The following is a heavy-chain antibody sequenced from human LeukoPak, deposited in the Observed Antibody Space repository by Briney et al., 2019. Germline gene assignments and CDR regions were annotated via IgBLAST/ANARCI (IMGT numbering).Heavy chain of an antibody. CDR2: ISAYNGNT. D-gene: IGHD4-23*01. CDR1: GYTFTSYG. CDR3: ARSTVVRGYFQH. Sequence: ASVKVSCTASGYTFTSYGISWVRQAPGQGLEWMGWISAYNGNTNYAQKLQGRVTMTTDTSTSTAYMELRSLRSDDTAVYYCARSTVVRGYFQHWGQGTLVTVSS. J-gene: IGHJ1*01. V-gene: IGHV1-18*01.